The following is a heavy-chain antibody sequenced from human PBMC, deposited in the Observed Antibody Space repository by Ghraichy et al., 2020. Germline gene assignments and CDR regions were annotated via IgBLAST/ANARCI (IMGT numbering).Heavy chain of an antibody. CDR2: INSDGSST. Sequence: LSLTCAASGFTFSSYWMHWVRQAPGKGLVWVSRINSDGSSTNYADSVKGRFTISRDNAKNTLHLQMNSLRAEDTAVYYCARDPGAYGMDVWGQGTTVTVSS. CDR3: ARDPGAYGMDV. CDR1: GFTFSSYW. V-gene: IGHV3-74*01. D-gene: IGHD3-10*01. J-gene: IGHJ6*02.